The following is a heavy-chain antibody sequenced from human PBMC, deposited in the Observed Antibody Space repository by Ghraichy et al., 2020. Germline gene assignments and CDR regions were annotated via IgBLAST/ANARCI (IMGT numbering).Heavy chain of an antibody. CDR1: GGSISSYY. V-gene: IGHV4-59*08. CDR3: ARHSKLTGDYYFDY. Sequence: SETLSLTCTVSGGSISSYYWSWIRQPPGKGLEWIGYIYYSGSNNYNPSLKSRVTISVDTSKNQFSLKLSSVTAADTAVYYCARHSKLTGDYYFDYWGQGTLVTVSS. CDR2: IYYSGSN. D-gene: IGHD7-27*01. J-gene: IGHJ4*02.